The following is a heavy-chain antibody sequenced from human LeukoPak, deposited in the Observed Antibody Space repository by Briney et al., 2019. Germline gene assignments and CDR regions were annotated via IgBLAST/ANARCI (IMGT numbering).Heavy chain of an antibody. J-gene: IGHJ6*03. CDR1: GYTFTSNG. Sequence: GASVKVSCKASGYTFTSNGSSWLRHAPGQGLEWRVWIIAYNGNTNYSQKLQGRITMNTDTSTSSAYMELRSLGSDDAAVYYCASEGSPYYYYYYLDVWGKGTTVTVSS. CDR3: ASEGSPYYYYYYLDV. V-gene: IGHV1-18*04. CDR2: IIAYNGNT.